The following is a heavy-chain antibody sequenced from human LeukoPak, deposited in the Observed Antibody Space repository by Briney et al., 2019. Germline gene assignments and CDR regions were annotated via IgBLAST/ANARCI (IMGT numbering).Heavy chain of an antibody. D-gene: IGHD3-10*01. J-gene: IGHJ4*02. Sequence: ASVKVSCKVSGYTLTELSMHWVRQAPGKGLEWMGGFDPEDGETIYAQKFQGRVTMTEDTSTDTAYMELRSLRSDDTAVYYCARSDRYGSGSYYKNWGQGTLVTVSS. V-gene: IGHV1-24*01. CDR2: FDPEDGET. CDR1: GYTLTELS. CDR3: ARSDRYGSGSYYKN.